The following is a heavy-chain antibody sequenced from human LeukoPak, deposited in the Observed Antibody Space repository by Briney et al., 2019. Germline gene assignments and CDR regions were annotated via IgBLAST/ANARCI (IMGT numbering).Heavy chain of an antibody. CDR3: ARATGDDYGDYYLDY. J-gene: IGHJ4*02. CDR1: GGSISSSNW. Sequence: PSETLSLTCAVSGGSISSSNWWSWVRQPPGKGLEWIGEIYHSGSTNYNPSLKSRVTISVDKSKNQFSLKLSSVTAADTAVYYCARATGDDYGDYYLDYWGQGTLVTVSS. CDR2: IYHSGST. V-gene: IGHV4-4*02. D-gene: IGHD4-17*01.